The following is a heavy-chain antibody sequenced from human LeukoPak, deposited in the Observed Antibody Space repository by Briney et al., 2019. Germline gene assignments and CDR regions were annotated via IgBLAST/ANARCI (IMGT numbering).Heavy chain of an antibody. CDR2: ISGSGGST. Sequence: PGGSLRLSCVASGFTLRSYVMNWVRQAPGKGLEWVSAISGSGGSTYYADSVKGRFTISRDNSKNTLYLQMNSLRAEDTAVYYCTKDMPARGGSGWSRDYMDVWGKGTTVTISS. J-gene: IGHJ6*03. V-gene: IGHV3-23*01. CDR1: GFTLRSYV. D-gene: IGHD6-19*01. CDR3: TKDMPARGGSGWSRDYMDV.